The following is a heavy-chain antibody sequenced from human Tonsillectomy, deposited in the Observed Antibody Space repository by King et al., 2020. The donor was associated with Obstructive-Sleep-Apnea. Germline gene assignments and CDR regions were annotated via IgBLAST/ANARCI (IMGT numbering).Heavy chain of an antibody. Sequence: VQLVESGGGLVQPGGSLRLSCAASGFTFSSYDMHWVRQATGKGLEWVSAIVTAVDTYYSGSVKGRFTISREKAKNSLYLQMNSLRAGDTAVYYCARGGLGYCSSTSCYYYYYGMDVWGQGTTVTVSS. V-gene: IGHV3-13*01. CDR1: GFTFSSYD. CDR3: ARGGLGYCSSTSCYYYYYGMDV. J-gene: IGHJ6*02. D-gene: IGHD2-2*01. CDR2: IVTAVDT.